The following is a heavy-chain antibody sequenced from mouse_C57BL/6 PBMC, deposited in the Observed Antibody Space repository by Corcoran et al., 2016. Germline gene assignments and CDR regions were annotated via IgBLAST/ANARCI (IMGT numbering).Heavy chain of an antibody. CDR1: GYTFTSYG. Sequence: QVQLQQSGAELARPGASVKLSCKASGYTFTSYGISWVKQRTGQGLEWIGGIYPRSGNTYYNEKFKGKATLTADKSSSTAYMELRSLTSEDSAVYFCAREYYGGMDYWGQGTSVTVSS. D-gene: IGHD1-2*01. V-gene: IGHV1-81*01. J-gene: IGHJ4*01. CDR3: AREYYGGMDY. CDR2: IYPRSGNT.